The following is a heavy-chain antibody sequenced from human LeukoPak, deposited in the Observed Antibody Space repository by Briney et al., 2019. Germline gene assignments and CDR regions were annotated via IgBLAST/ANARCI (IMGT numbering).Heavy chain of an antibody. CDR1: GGSISSGGYS. CDR3: ARVQGYSYGPDAFDI. CDR2: IYHSGST. V-gene: IGHV4-30-2*01. D-gene: IGHD5-18*01. Sequence: SQTLSLTCAVSGGSISSGGYSWSWIRQPPGKGLEWIGYIYHSGSTYYNPSLKSRVTISVDRSKNQFSLKLSSVTAADTAVYYCARVQGYSYGPDAFDIWGQGTMVTVSS. J-gene: IGHJ3*02.